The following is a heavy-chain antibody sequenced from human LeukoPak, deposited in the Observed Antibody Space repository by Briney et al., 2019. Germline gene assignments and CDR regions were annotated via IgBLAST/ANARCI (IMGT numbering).Heavy chain of an antibody. Sequence: GESLKISFKGSGYSFTSYWIGWVRQMPGKGREWIGIIYPGDSDTRYSPSFQGQVTISADKSISTAYLQWSSLKASDTAMYYCAEGYDSSGYPRAEYFQHWGQGTLVTVSS. V-gene: IGHV5-51*01. CDR1: GYSFTSYW. CDR2: IYPGDSDT. D-gene: IGHD3-22*01. J-gene: IGHJ1*01. CDR3: AEGYDSSGYPRAEYFQH.